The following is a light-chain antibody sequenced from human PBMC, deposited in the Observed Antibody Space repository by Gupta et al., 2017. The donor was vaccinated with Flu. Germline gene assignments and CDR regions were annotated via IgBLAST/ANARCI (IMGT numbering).Light chain of an antibody. V-gene: IGKV1-39*01. CDR1: QSISSY. Sequence: DIQMTQSPSSLSASVGDRVTITCRASQSISSYLNWYQQKPGKAPKLLIYAASSLQSGVPSRFSGSGSATDSTLTISSLQPEGFATYYCQQSYSTWFTFGQGTRLEIK. CDR3: QQSYSTWFT. CDR2: AAS. J-gene: IGKJ5*01.